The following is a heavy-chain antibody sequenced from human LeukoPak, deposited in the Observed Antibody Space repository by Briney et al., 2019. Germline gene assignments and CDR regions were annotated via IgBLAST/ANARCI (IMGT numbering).Heavy chain of an antibody. D-gene: IGHD2-2*01. J-gene: IGHJ4*02. V-gene: IGHV4-38-2*02. Sequence: PSETLSLTCTVSGYSISSGYYWGWIRQPPGKGLEWIGSIYHSGSTYYNPSLKSRVIMSIDTSKNQFSLKLSSVTAADTAVYYCARGGYQLYLWDYFDFWGQGTLVTVSS. CDR2: IYHSGST. CDR3: ARGGYQLYLWDYFDF. CDR1: GYSISSGYY.